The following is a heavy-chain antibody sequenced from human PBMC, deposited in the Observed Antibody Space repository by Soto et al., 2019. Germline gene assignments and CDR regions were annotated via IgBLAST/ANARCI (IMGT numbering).Heavy chain of an antibody. CDR3: ARMTGGWYFDL. J-gene: IGHJ2*01. V-gene: IGHV4-30-2*01. CDR2: IYHSGSS. CDR1: GGSISGDYS. Sequence: QLQLQESGSGLLKSSQTLYLTCAVSGGSISGDYSWSWIRQPPGKGLEWIGYIYHSGSSYYIPSLESRVTLSLDRSKNQFSMELKSVTAADTAVYYCARMTGGWYFDLWGRGTLVSVSS. D-gene: IGHD1-26*01.